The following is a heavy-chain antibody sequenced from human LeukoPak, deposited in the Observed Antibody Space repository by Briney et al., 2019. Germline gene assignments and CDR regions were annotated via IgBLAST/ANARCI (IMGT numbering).Heavy chain of an antibody. J-gene: IGHJ5*02. D-gene: IGHD4-17*01. CDR1: GCSIRSYY. CDR3: AREDYGDGNWFDT. CDR2: IYSSGSN. Sequence: AETLSLTCTVSGCSIRSYYLALIRQPAGKGLEWIGRIYSSGSNNYNPSLKSRVIMSVDTSKNQFSLKLSSVTAADTAVYYCAREDYGDGNWFDTWGQGTLFTVSS. V-gene: IGHV4-4*07.